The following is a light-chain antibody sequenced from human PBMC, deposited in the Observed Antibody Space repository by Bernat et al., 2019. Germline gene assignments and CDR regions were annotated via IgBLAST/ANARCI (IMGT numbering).Light chain of an antibody. Sequence: DIQMTQSPSSLSASVGDRVTITCRASQGINNDLAWFQQKPGKAPKSLIYAASSLQSGVPSKFSGSGSGKDFTLTISSLQPEDCATYYCQQYKSYPITIGQGKRLEIK. CDR1: QGINND. CDR2: AAS. V-gene: IGKV1-16*02. J-gene: IGKJ5*01. CDR3: QQYKSYPIT.